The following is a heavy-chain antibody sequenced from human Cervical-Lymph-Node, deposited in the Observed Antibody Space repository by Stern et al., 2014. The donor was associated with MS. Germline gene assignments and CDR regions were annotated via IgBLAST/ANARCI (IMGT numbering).Heavy chain of an antibody. CDR2: VSFDGTNQ. CDR1: GFTFGTAG. CDR3: VKGTFAGSYFGDS. V-gene: IGHV3-30*18. D-gene: IGHD2/OR15-2a*01. Sequence: VQLVESGGGVVQPGRSLRLSCVGSGFTFGTAGMHWVRQAPGKGLARVAAVSFDGTNQHYAESLKGRFTISRDNSKNTLYLQMDSLRVEDTAVYYCVKGTFAGSYFGDSWGQGTLVTVSS. J-gene: IGHJ4*02.